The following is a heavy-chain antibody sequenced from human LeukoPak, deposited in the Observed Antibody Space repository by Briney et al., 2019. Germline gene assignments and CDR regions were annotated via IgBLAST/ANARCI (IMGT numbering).Heavy chain of an antibody. J-gene: IGHJ4*02. V-gene: IGHV3-23*01. Sequence: GGSLRLSCAASGFTFSSYAMSWVRQAPGKGLEWVSAISGSGGSTYYADSVKGQFTISRDNSKNTLYLQMNSLRAEDTAVYYCAKAPWRDIVLMVYAIWGQGTLVTVSS. CDR1: GFTFSSYA. CDR2: ISGSGGST. D-gene: IGHD2-8*01. CDR3: AKAPWRDIVLMVYAI.